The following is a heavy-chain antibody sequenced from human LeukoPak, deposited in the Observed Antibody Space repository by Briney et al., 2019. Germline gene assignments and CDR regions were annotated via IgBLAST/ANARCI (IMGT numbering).Heavy chain of an antibody. D-gene: IGHD1-1*01. V-gene: IGHV3-49*04. CDR2: IRSKAYGGTT. Sequence: GGSLRLSCTASGFTFGDYAMSWVRQAPGKGLEWVGFIRSKAYGGTTEYAASVKGRFTISRDDSKSIAYLQMNSLKTEDTAVYYCTRAGTGTPGLPEYFQHWGQGTLVTVSS. CDR3: TRAGTGTPGLPEYFQH. CDR1: GFTFGDYA. J-gene: IGHJ1*01.